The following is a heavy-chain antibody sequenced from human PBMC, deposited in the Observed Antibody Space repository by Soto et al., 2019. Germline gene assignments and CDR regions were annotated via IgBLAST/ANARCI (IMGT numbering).Heavy chain of an antibody. CDR2: ISGSGGST. CDR3: AKAFEYYCSGSYYVY. J-gene: IGHJ4*02. D-gene: IGHD3-10*01. V-gene: IGHV3-23*01. CDR1: GFTFSIYT. Sequence: EVQLLESGGGLVQPGGSLRLSCAASGFTFSIYTMSWVRQAPGKGLEWVSGISGSGGSTYYADSVKGRFTISRDNSKNTLYLQMNGLRAEDTAVYYCAKAFEYYCSGSYYVYWGPGTLVTVSS.